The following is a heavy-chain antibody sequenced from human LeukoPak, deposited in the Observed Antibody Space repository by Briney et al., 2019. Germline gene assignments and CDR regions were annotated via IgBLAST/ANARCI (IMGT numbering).Heavy chain of an antibody. CDR2: IKQDGSEK. D-gene: IGHD1-26*01. Sequence: GGSLRLSCAASGFTFSSYWMSWVRQAPGKGLEWVANIKQDGSEKYYVDSVKGRFTISRDNAKNSLYLQMNSLRAEDTAVYYCARDLQRVGATPMRYFDYWGQGTLVTVSS. V-gene: IGHV3-7*01. CDR3: ARDLQRVGATPMRYFDY. CDR1: GFTFSSYW. J-gene: IGHJ4*02.